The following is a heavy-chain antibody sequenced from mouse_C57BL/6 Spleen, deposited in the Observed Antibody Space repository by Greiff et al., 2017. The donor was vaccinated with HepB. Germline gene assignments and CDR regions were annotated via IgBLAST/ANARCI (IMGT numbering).Heavy chain of an antibody. Sequence: VKLVESGPGLVQPSQSLSITCTVSGFTLTSYGVHWVRQSPGKGLEWLGVIWSGGSTDYNAAFISRLSISKDNSKSQVFFKMNSLQADDTAIYYCARMDYSNLYYYAMDYWGQGTSVTVSS. D-gene: IGHD2-5*01. J-gene: IGHJ4*01. CDR1: GFTLTSYG. CDR3: ARMDYSNLYYYAMDY. V-gene: IGHV2-2*01. CDR2: IWSGGST.